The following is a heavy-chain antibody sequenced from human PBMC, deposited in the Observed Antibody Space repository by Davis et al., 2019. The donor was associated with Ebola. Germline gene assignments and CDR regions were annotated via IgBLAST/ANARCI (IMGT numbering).Heavy chain of an antibody. CDR2: IWYDGSNK. J-gene: IGHJ6*02. D-gene: IGHD1-7*01. V-gene: IGHV3-33*01. Sequence: GESLKISCAASGFTFSSYGMHWVRQAPGKGLEWVAVIWYDGSNKYYVDSVKGRFTISRDNSKNTLYLQMNSLRAEDTAVYYCARDPHNWNYDKDYYGMDVWGQGTTVTVSS. CDR1: GFTFSSYG. CDR3: ARDPHNWNYDKDYYGMDV.